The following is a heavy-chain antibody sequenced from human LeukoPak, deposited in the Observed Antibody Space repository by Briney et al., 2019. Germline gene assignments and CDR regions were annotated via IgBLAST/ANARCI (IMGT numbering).Heavy chain of an antibody. Sequence: GRSLRLSCAASQFTFNNFPVHWVRQAPGKGLEWVATIAYDGTNIFYADSVRGRFTISRDNSKSALFLEMNSLRGEDTAVYYCAREPYDISGYGMDVWGQGTMVTVSS. J-gene: IGHJ6*02. V-gene: IGHV3-30-3*01. D-gene: IGHD3-22*01. CDR1: QFTFNNFP. CDR3: AREPYDISGYGMDV. CDR2: IAYDGTNI.